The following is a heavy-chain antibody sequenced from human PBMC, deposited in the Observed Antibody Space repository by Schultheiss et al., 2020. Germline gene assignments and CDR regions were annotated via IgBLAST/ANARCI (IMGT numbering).Heavy chain of an antibody. CDR3: AKDSRPRGGYCSSTSCYSDY. CDR1: GYTFTGYY. CDR2: ISAYNGNT. V-gene: IGHV1-18*04. J-gene: IGHJ4*02. D-gene: IGHD2-2*01. Sequence: ASVKVSCKASGYTFTGYYMHWVRQAPGQGLEWMGWISAYNGNTNYAQKLQGRVTMTTDTSTSTAYMELRSLRSDDTAVYYCAKDSRPRGGYCSSTSCYSDYWGQGTLVTVSS.